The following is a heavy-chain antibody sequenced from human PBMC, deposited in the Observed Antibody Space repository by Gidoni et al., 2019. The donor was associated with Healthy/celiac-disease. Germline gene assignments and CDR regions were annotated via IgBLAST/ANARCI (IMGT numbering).Heavy chain of an antibody. CDR3: TRGAVAAVGGFAY. CDR2: IRSKAYGGTT. CDR1: GFTFGDYA. J-gene: IGHJ4*02. V-gene: IGHV3-49*04. Sequence: EVQLVESGGGLVQPGRSLRLSCTASGFTFGDYAMSWVRQAPGKGLEWVGFIRSKAYGGTTEYAASVKGRFTISRDDSKSIAYLQMNSLKTEDTAVYYCTRGAVAAVGGFAYWGQGTLVTVSS. D-gene: IGHD6-19*01.